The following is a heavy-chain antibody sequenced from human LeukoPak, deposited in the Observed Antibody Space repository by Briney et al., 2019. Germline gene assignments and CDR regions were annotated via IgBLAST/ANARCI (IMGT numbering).Heavy chain of an antibody. CDR2: IIPILGIA. CDR3: ARDLAGAAAGTKAFDI. J-gene: IGHJ3*02. CDR1: GGTFSSYA. D-gene: IGHD6-13*01. Sequence: PRASVKVSCKASGGTFSSYAISWVRQAPGQGLEWMGRIIPILGIANYAQKFQGRVTITADKSTSTAYMELSSLRSEDTAVYYCARDLAGAAAGTKAFDIWGQGTMVTVSS. V-gene: IGHV1-69*04.